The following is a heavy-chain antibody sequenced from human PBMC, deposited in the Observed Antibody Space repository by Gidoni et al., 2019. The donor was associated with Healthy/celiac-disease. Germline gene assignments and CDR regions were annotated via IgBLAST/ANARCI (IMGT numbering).Heavy chain of an antibody. V-gene: IGHV3-48*01. Sequence: GGGLVQPGGSLRLSCAASGFTFSSYSMNWVRQAPGKGLDWVSYISSSSSTIYYADSVKGRFTISRDNAKNSLYLQMNSLRAEDTAVYYCARWSYYYDSSGYFRDYWGQGTLVTVSS. CDR2: ISSSSSTI. CDR3: ARWSYYYDSSGYFRDY. CDR1: GFTFSSYS. J-gene: IGHJ4*02. D-gene: IGHD3-22*01.